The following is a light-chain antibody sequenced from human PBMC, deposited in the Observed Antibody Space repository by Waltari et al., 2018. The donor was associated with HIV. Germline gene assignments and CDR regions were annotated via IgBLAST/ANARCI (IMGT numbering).Light chain of an antibody. J-gene: IGLJ2*01. Sequence: SYELTQSPSVSVSPGQTARITCSGDALPKQYAFWYQQKPGQAPVLVTYKDSERPSGVPDRFSGSKSGTTASLTVSGLQAEDEADYYCTSYGGTNNLLFGGGTKLTVL. CDR2: KDS. V-gene: IGLV3-25*02. CDR3: TSYGGTNNLL. CDR1: ALPKQY.